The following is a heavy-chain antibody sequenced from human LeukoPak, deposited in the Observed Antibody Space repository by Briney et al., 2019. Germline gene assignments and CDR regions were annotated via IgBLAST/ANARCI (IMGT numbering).Heavy chain of an antibody. J-gene: IGHJ4*02. Sequence: PSETLSLTCTVSGGSISSSYWSWIRQPPGKGLEWIGYIYYSGNTNYNPSLKSRVTMSVDTSKNQFSLKLSSVTAADTAVYYCARTTPYQLLGLIDYWGQGTLVTVSS. CDR1: GGSISSSY. D-gene: IGHD2-2*01. CDR2: IYYSGNT. CDR3: ARTTPYQLLGLIDY. V-gene: IGHV4-59*12.